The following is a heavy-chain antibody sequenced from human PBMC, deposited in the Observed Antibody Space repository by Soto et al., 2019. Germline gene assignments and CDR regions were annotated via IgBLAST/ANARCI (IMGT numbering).Heavy chain of an antibody. CDR2: ISGSGGST. V-gene: IGHV3-23*01. CDR1: GFTISSYA. CDR3: AKDYIGYCTSTSCYRAFDI. D-gene: IGHD2-2*01. J-gene: IGHJ3*02. Sequence: EVQLLESGGGLVQPGGSLRLSCAASGFTISSYAMSWVRQAPGKGLEWVSAISGSGGSTYYADSVKGRFTISRDNSKNTLYLQMSSLRAGDTAVYSCAKDYIGYCTSTSCYRAFDIWGQGTMVTVSS.